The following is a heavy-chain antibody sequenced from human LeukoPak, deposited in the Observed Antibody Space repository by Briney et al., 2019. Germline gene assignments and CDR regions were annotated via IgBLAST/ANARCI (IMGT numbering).Heavy chain of an antibody. V-gene: IGHV3-23*01. CDR3: ANPPTVTSLHY. D-gene: IGHD4-11*01. J-gene: IGHJ4*02. CDR2: ISGSGGNT. CDR1: GFTFSNYA. Sequence: GGSLRLSCIASGFTFSNYAMSWVRQAPGRGLEWLSSISGSGGNTYYADSVKGRFTISRDNSKNTLYLQMNSLRAEDTAIYYCANPPTVTSLHYWGQGTLVTVSS.